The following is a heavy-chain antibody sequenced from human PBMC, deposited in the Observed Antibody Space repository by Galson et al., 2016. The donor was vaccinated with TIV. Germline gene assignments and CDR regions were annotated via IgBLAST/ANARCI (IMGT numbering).Heavy chain of an antibody. D-gene: IGHD2-15*01. V-gene: IGHV5-51*01. Sequence: QSGAEVKKPGESLRISCKGVGYFFSNYWIGWVRQMPGKGLEWMGIIYPGDSDVRYSPASQGRVTISADKSINTAYLQWRSLKASDTAMYYCTRPLVSATPVDGFDVWGHGTMVTVSS. CDR3: TRPLVSATPVDGFDV. CDR1: GYFFSNYW. CDR2: IYPGDSDV. J-gene: IGHJ3*01.